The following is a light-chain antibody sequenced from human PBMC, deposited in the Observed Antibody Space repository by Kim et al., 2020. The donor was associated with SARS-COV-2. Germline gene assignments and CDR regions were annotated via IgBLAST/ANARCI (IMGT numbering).Light chain of an antibody. V-gene: IGLV3-1*01. CDR2: QDS. J-gene: IGLJ2*01. Sequence: VAPGQTARITCSGDKLGDKYACWYQQKPGQSPVRVIYQDSKRPSGIPERFSGSNSGNTATLTISGTQAMDEADYYCQAWDSSTVVFGGGTQLTVL. CDR3: QAWDSSTVV. CDR1: KLGDKY.